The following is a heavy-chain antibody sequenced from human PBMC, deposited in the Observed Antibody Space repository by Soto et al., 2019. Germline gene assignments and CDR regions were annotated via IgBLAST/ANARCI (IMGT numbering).Heavy chain of an antibody. J-gene: IGHJ6*02. V-gene: IGHV4-4*07. CDR2: TYTSGST. CDR1: GGSISSYY. D-gene: IGHD6-19*01. CDR3: AREGLSSGWYFYSGMDV. Sequence: QVQLQESGPGLVKPSETLSLTCTVSGGSISSYYWSWIRQPAGKGLEWIGRTYTSGSTNYNPSLKSRVPMSVDTSKHQFSLKLSSVTAAETAVYYCAREGLSSGWYFYSGMDVWGQGTTVTVSS.